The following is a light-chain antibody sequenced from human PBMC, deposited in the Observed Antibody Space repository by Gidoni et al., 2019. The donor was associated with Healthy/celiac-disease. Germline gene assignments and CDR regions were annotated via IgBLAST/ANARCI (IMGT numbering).Light chain of an antibody. Sequence: EIVITQSPATLSVSPGERATLSCRASQSVSSNLAWYQQKPGQAPRLLIYGASTRATGIPARFSGSGSGTEFTLTISSLQSEDFAVYYCQQYNNWLFTFGGGTKVEIK. J-gene: IGKJ4*01. CDR2: GAS. CDR3: QQYNNWLFT. CDR1: QSVSSN. V-gene: IGKV3-15*01.